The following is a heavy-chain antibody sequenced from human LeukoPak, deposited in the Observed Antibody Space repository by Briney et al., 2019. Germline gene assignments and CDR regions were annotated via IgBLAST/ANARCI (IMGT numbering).Heavy chain of an antibody. CDR3: AVPPEVVDAPTVYLQH. CDR2: IIPILGIA. CDR1: GCTFSSYA. V-gene: IGHV1-69*04. Sequence: GASVKVSCKASGCTFSSYAISWVRQAPGQGLEWMGRIIPILGIANYAQKFQGKVTITADKSTSTAYMELSSLRSEDTAVYYCAVPPEVVDAPTVYLQHWGQGTLVTVSS. J-gene: IGHJ1*01. D-gene: IGHD2-15*01.